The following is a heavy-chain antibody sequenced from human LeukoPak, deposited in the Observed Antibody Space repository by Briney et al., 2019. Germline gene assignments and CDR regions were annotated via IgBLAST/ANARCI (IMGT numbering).Heavy chain of an antibody. CDR2: IIPIFGTA. Sequence: SVKVSCKASGGTFSSYAISWVRQAPGQGLEWMGGIIPIFGTANYAQKFQGRVTITADESTSTAYMELSSLRSEDTAVYYCAREGLRYFDWLSKYWSHDAFDIWGQGTMVTVSS. V-gene: IGHV1-69*01. D-gene: IGHD3-9*01. CDR1: GGTFSSYA. J-gene: IGHJ3*02. CDR3: AREGLRYFDWLSKYWSHDAFDI.